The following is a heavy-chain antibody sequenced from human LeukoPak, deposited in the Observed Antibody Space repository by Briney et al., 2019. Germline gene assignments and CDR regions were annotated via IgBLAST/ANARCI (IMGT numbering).Heavy chain of an antibody. CDR3: ARDLVNYGDATYYYYGMDV. Sequence: GGSLRLSCAASGFTFSSYSMNWVRQAPGKGLEWVSSISSSSSYIYYADSVKGRFTISRDNAKNSLYLQMNSLRAEDTAVYYCARDLVNYGDATYYYYGMDVWGQGTTVTVSS. J-gene: IGHJ6*02. D-gene: IGHD4-17*01. CDR1: GFTFSSYS. V-gene: IGHV3-21*01. CDR2: ISSSSSYI.